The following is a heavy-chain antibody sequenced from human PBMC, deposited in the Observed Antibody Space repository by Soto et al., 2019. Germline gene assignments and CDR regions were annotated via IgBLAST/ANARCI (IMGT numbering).Heavy chain of an antibody. J-gene: IGHJ5*02. CDR3: AKGQSTYYDFGSRYYGWFDP. V-gene: IGHV3-23*01. CDR2: ISGSGGST. Sequence: AGGSLRLSCAASGFTFSNYAMSWVRQAPGKGLEWISTISGSGGSTYYADSVKGRFTISRDNSKNTLYLQRNSLRAEDTAVYYCAKGQSTYYDFGSRYYGWFDPWGQGTLVTGSS. D-gene: IGHD3-3*01. CDR1: GFTFSNYA.